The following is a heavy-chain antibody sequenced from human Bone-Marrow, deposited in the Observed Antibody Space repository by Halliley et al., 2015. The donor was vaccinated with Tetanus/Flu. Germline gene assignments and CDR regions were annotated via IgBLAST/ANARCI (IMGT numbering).Heavy chain of an antibody. CDR2: ISYDGTKK. J-gene: IGHJ4*02. V-gene: IGHV3-33*01. CDR3: VRDYDFSSGPSY. Sequence: SLRLSCTTSGFAFSGYGMHWVRQAPGKGLQWLAYISYDGTKKSYEDSAEGRFTISRDNSENTLNLQMNSLSAEDSAVYYCVRDYDFSSGPSYWGQGALVSVSS. D-gene: IGHD3-3*01. CDR1: GFAFSGYG.